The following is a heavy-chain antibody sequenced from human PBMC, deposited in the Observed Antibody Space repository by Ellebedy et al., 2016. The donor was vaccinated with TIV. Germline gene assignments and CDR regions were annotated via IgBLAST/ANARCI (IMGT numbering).Heavy chain of an antibody. V-gene: IGHV3-21*04. CDR1: GITFSDYS. Sequence: GESLKISXVVSGITFSDYSITWVRQAPGKGLEWVSSIGTRSHHIYYADSIKGRFTISRDNSKNTLYLQMNSLRADDTAIYYCAKDRDANPFSWFDPWGQGTLVTVSS. CDR3: AKDRDANPFSWFDP. D-gene: IGHD2-2*01. CDR2: IGTRSHHI. J-gene: IGHJ5*02.